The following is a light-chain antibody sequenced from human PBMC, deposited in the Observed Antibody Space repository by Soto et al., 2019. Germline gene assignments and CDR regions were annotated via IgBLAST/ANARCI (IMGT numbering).Light chain of an antibody. J-gene: IGKJ1*01. CDR2: DAS. CDR3: QQSFGTPRT. V-gene: IGKV1-39*01. CDR1: QTINSY. Sequence: DIQMNQSPSSLSASVVDRVTITCRASQTINSYLNWYQQKPGKAPRLLILDASSLQTGVPSRFSGSGSGTDFTLTITSLQPEDCATYFCQQSFGTPRTFGQGTKVQIK.